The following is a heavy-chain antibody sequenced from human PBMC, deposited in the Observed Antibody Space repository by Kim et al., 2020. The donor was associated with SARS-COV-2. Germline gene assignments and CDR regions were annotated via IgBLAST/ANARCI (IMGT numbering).Heavy chain of an antibody. Sequence: GGSLRLSCAASGFTFSSYGMHWVRQAPGKGLEWVAVISYDGSNKYYADSVKGRFTISRDNSKNTLYLQMNSLRAEDTAVYYCAKRPFTRYYYYYGMDVWGQGTTVTVSS. CDR2: ISYDGSNK. CDR3: AKRPFTRYYYYYGMDV. CDR1: GFTFSSYG. J-gene: IGHJ6*02. V-gene: IGHV3-30*18.